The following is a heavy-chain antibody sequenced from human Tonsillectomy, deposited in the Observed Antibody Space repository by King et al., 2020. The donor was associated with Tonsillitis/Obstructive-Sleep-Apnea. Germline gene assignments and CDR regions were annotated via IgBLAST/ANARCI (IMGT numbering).Heavy chain of an antibody. J-gene: IGHJ4*02. CDR2: IYYSGST. CDR1: GGSISSYY. D-gene: IGHD3-22*01. Sequence: QLQESGPGLVKPSETLSLTCTVSGGSISSYYWSWLRQPPGKGLEWIGYIYYSGSTNYNPSLKSRVTISVDTSKNQFSLKLSSVTAADTAVYYCARAKYYDSSGYYDYWGQGTLVTVSS. CDR3: ARAKYYDSSGYYDY. V-gene: IGHV4-59*01.